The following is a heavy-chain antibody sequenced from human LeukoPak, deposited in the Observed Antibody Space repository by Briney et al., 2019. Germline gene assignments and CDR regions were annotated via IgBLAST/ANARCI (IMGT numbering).Heavy chain of an antibody. V-gene: IGHV3-9*01. J-gene: IGHJ3*02. Sequence: GRSLRLSCAASGFTFDDYAMHWVRQAPGKGLEWVSGISWNSDTIGYADSVKGRFTISIDNAKNSLYLQMNSLRAEDTAFYYCAKVRAVAGRSDAFDIWGQGTMVTVSS. CDR3: AKVRAVAGRSDAFDI. D-gene: IGHD6-19*01. CDR1: GFTFDDYA. CDR2: ISWNSDTI.